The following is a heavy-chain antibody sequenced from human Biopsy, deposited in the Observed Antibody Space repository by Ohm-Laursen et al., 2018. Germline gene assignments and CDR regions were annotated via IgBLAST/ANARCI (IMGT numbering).Heavy chain of an antibody. CDR3: ARGTRWSPYHMDV. D-gene: IGHD4-23*01. V-gene: IGHV3-21*06. CDR2: ISRSTSHI. CDR1: GFSLRNYT. Sequence: SLRLSCSASGFSLRNYTINWVRQAPGKGLEWVSSISRSTSHILYAETLKGRFTSSRDNAKNSVYLQMNSLRAEDTGVYYCARGTRWSPYHMDVWGQGTTVTVSS. J-gene: IGHJ6*02.